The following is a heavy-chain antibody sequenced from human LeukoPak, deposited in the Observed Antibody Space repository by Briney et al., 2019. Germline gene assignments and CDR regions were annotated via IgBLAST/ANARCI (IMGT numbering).Heavy chain of an antibody. CDR3: ARVAFRQWLVQGIDY. V-gene: IGHV4-34*01. D-gene: IGHD6-19*01. CDR1: GGSFSGYY. Sequence: TSETLSLTCAVYGGSFSGYYWSWLRQPPGKGLEWIGEINHSGSTNYNPSLKSRFTISVATSKNQFSLKLSSMTAADTAVYYCARVAFRQWLVQGIDYWGQGTLVTVSS. J-gene: IGHJ4*02. CDR2: INHSGST.